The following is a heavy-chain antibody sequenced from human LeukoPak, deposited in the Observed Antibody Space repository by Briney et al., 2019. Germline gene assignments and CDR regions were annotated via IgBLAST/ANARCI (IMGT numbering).Heavy chain of an antibody. CDR3: ARVVVATIYYYFDY. CDR1: GGSISSGDYY. CDR2: IYYSGST. D-gene: IGHD5-12*01. V-gene: IGHV4-30-4*01. J-gene: IGHJ4*02. Sequence: SQTLSLTCTVSGGSISSGDYYWSWIRQPPGKGLEWIGYIYYSGSTYYNPSLKSRVTISVDTSKNQFSLKLSSVIAADTAVYYCARVVVATIYYYFDYWGQGTLVTVSS.